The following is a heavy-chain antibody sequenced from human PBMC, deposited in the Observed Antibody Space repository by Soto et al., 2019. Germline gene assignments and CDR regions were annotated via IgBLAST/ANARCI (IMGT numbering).Heavy chain of an antibody. CDR1: GGSISSSIYY. D-gene: IGHD6-19*01. J-gene: IGHJ5*02. Sequence: SETLSLTCTVSGGSISSSIYYWGWIRQPPGKGLEWIGSIYYSGSTYYNPSLKSRVTISVDTSKNQFSLKLSSVTAADTVVFYCARHPGIAVAVGLWFDPWGQGTLVTVSS. CDR3: ARHPGIAVAVGLWFDP. V-gene: IGHV4-39*01. CDR2: IYYSGST.